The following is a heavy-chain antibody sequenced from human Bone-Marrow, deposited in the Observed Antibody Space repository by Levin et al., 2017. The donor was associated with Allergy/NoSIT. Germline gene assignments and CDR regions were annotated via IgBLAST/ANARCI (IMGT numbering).Heavy chain of an antibody. J-gene: IGHJ4*02. CDR2: ISYDGSQK. Sequence: GGSLRLSCAASGFTFSNYGMHWVRQAPGKGLEWVALISYDGSQKYYADSVKGRFTVSRDNSKNTLYLQMNSLGPEDTAVYYCANMGGSRNFDYWGPGTLVTVSS. CDR1: GFTFSNYG. CDR3: ANMGGSRNFDY. V-gene: IGHV3-30*18. D-gene: IGHD1-26*01.